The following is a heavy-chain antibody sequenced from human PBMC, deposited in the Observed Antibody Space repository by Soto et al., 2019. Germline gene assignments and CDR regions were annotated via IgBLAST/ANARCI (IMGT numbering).Heavy chain of an antibody. CDR3: AKNGLDNSPSAIDS. D-gene: IGHD2-8*01. J-gene: IGHJ4*02. V-gene: IGHV3-23*01. CDR1: GFTFRDNV. Sequence: PGGSLRLSCAASGFTFRDNVLSWVRQAPGKGLDWVSGITGSGRDTYYADSVKGRFTISRGNSKNMVFLQMNSLRAGDTALYYCAKNGLDNSPSAIDSWGPGTLVTVSS. CDR2: ITGSGRDT.